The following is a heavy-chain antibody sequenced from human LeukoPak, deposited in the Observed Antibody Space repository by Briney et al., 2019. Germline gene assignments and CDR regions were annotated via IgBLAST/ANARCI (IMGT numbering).Heavy chain of an antibody. CDR1: GFSFSSYW. J-gene: IGHJ4*02. Sequence: PGGSLRLSCAASGFSFSSYWMHWVRQAPGKGLVWVARISPDGSSALSADSVRGRFTISRDNADNTLYLHLNSLRAEDTAVYYCARVSFCPRCHFDYWGQGTLVTVSS. V-gene: IGHV3-74*03. CDR2: ISPDGSSA. D-gene: IGHD2/OR15-2a*01. CDR3: ARVSFCPRCHFDY.